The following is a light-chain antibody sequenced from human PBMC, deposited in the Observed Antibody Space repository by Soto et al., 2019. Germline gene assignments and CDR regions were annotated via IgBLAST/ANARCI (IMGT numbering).Light chain of an antibody. CDR1: ISDVGGYNT. Sequence: QSALTQPASVSGCPGQSITISCTGTISDVGGYNTVSWYQQRPGKVPKLMIHDVSDRPSWVSDRFSGSKSGNTASLTISGLQAEDEADYYCSSYTTSISYVFGSGTKVTVL. J-gene: IGLJ1*01. V-gene: IGLV2-14*01. CDR3: SSYTTSISYV. CDR2: DVS.